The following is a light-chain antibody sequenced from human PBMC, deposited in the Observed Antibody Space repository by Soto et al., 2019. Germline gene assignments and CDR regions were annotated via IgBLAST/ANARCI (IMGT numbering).Light chain of an antibody. J-gene: IGLJ2*01. CDR2: DVS. V-gene: IGLV2-14*03. CDR3: NSFTTSSTLV. CDR1: SSDVGAYNY. Sequence: QSALTQPASVSGSPGQSITISCTGTSSDVGAYNYVSWYQHHPGKAPKLMIYDVSNRPSGVSNRFSGFKSGNTASLTISGLQAEDEADYYCNSFTTSSTLVFGGGTKVTVL.